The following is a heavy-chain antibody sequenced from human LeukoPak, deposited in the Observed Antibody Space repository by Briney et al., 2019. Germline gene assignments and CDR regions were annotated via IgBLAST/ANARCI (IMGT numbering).Heavy chain of an antibody. D-gene: IGHD4-11*01. CDR2: INWNGGST. CDR3: ARDVSSSFDYSNGY. CDR1: GFTFGDYG. V-gene: IGHV3-20*04. Sequence: PGGSLRLSCAASGFTFGDYGMSWVRQGTGKGLEWVSSINWNGGSTGYADSVKGRFTISRDNAKTSLYLQMNSLRAEDTALYYCARDVSSSFDYSNGYWGQGTLVTVSS. J-gene: IGHJ4*02.